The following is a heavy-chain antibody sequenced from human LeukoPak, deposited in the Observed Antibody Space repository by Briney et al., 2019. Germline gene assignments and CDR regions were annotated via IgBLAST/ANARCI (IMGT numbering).Heavy chain of an antibody. CDR1: GGSISNYY. J-gene: IGHJ3*01. V-gene: IGHV4-59*01. Sequence: SKTLSLTCTVSGGSISNYYWTWIRQPPGKGLEWPGHIHYTGSSIGSTNYNPPLKGRVAISLDTSKTQFSLKLSSVTAADAALYYCMGDYGDSDTLHLWGQGTMVSVSS. D-gene: IGHD4-17*01. CDR2: IHYTGSSIGST. CDR3: MGDYGDSDTLHL.